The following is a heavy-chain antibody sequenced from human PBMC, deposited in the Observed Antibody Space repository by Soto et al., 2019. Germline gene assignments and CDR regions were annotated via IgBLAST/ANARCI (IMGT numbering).Heavy chain of an antibody. D-gene: IGHD5-18*01. CDR3: ARDPPDSYGYPYFDY. Sequence: TGRSLRLSCAASGFTFSDYYMSWIRQAPGEGLGWVSYIGSSGSAIYYPDSVKGRFTISRDNAKNALCLQMNSLRAEDTSVYYCARDPPDSYGYPYFDYWGQGTLVTVSS. CDR2: IGSSGSAI. CDR1: GFTFSDYY. V-gene: IGHV3-11*01. J-gene: IGHJ4*02.